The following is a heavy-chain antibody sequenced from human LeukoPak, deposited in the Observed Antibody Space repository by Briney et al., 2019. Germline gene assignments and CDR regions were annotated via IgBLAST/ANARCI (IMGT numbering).Heavy chain of an antibody. V-gene: IGHV4-39*07. CDR3: ARLGYCSSTSCYDPIDY. Sequence: SETLSLTCTVSGGSISSSSYYWGWIRQPPGKGLEWIGSIYYSGSTYYNPSLKSRVTISVDTSKNQFSLKLSSVTAADTAVYYCARLGYCSSTSCYDPIDYWGQGTLVTVSS. J-gene: IGHJ4*02. D-gene: IGHD2-2*01. CDR1: GGSISSSSYY. CDR2: IYYSGST.